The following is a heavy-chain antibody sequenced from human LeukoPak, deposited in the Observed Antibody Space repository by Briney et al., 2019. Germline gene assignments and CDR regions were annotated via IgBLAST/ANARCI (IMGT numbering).Heavy chain of an antibody. D-gene: IGHD3-3*01. J-gene: IGHJ4*02. Sequence: GGSLRLSCVASGFTFSSYSMNWVRQSPGKGLEWVSYISSSSNTIYYADSVKGRFTISRDNANNSLYLQMNSLRAEDTAVYYCARDSFDFWSGYPTTVDYWGQGTLVTVSS. CDR3: ARDSFDFWSGYPTTVDY. CDR1: GFTFSSYS. V-gene: IGHV3-48*01. CDR2: ISSSSNTI.